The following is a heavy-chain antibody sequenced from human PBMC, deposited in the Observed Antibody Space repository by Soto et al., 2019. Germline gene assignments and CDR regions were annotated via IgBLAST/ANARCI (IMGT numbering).Heavy chain of an antibody. V-gene: IGHV4-59*08. J-gene: IGHJ6*02. D-gene: IGHD3-22*01. CDR1: GGSISSYY. CDR3: ERLPQAGGDYYYDSSGYWDYYYGMDV. Sequence: SETLSLTCTVSGGSISSYYWSWIRQPPGKGLEWIGYIYYSGSTNYNPSLMSRVTISVDTSKNQFSLKLSSVTATDTAVYYCERLPQAGGDYYYDSSGYWDYYYGMDVWGQGTTVTVSS. CDR2: IYYSGST.